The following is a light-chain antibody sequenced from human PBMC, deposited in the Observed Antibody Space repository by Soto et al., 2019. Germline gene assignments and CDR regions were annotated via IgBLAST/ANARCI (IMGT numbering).Light chain of an antibody. CDR2: DAS. V-gene: IGKV1-5*01. CDR1: QSISSW. J-gene: IGKJ1*01. CDR3: QQYNSYSPAT. Sequence: DIQMTQSPSTLSASVGDRVTITGRASQSISSWLAWYQQKPGKAPKLLIYDASSLESGVPSRFSGSGSGTEFTLTISSLQPDDVATYYCQQYNSYSPATFGQGTKVEIK.